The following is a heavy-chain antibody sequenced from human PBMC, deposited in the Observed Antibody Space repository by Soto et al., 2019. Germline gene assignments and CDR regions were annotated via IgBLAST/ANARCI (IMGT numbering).Heavy chain of an antibody. D-gene: IGHD1-26*01. J-gene: IGHJ4*02. CDR3: AKETAGIVGADPFDY. CDR2: ISGSGGST. V-gene: IGHV3-23*01. CDR1: GFTFSSYA. Sequence: EVQLLESGGGLVQPGGSLRLSCAASGFTFSSYAMSWVRQAPGKGLEWVSAISGSGGSTYYADSVKGRFTISRDKSKNTLYLQMNSLRADDTAVYYCAKETAGIVGADPFDYWGQGTLVTVSS.